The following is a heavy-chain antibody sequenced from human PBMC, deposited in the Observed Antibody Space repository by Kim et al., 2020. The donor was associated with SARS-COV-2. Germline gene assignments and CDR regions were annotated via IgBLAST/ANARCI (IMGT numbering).Heavy chain of an antibody. D-gene: IGHD3-9*01. J-gene: IGHJ1*01. CDR1: GYTFTGYY. CDR2: INPNSGGT. V-gene: IGHV1-2*06. CDR3: ARLVYDILTGPSEYFQH. Sequence: ASVKVSCKASGYTFTGYYMHWVRQAPGQGLEWMGRINPNSGGTNYAQKFQGRVTMTRDTSISTAYMELSRLRSDDTAVYYCARLVYDILTGPSEYFQHWGQGTLVTVSS.